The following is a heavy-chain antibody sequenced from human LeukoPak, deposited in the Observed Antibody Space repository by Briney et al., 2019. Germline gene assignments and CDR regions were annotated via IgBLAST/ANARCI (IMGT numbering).Heavy chain of an antibody. Sequence: SQTLSLTCTVSGGSISGGSYYWSWIRQPAGKGLEWIGRIYTSGSTYYNPSLKSRVTISVDTSKNQFSLKLSSVTAADTAVYYCARDRCSSTSCYAYYYYGMDVWGQGTTVTVSS. V-gene: IGHV4-61*02. CDR3: ARDRCSSTSCYAYYYYGMDV. CDR2: IYTSGST. J-gene: IGHJ6*02. D-gene: IGHD2-2*01. CDR1: GGSISGGSYY.